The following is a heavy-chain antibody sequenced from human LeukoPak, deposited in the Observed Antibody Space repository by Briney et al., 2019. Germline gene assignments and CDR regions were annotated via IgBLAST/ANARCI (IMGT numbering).Heavy chain of an antibody. CDR1: GFTFSTYS. Sequence: GGSLRLSCAASGFTFSTYSMNWVRQAPGKGLEWVSYISGTNNIYYADSVKGRFTISRDNAKNSLYLQMNSLRAEDTAVYYCARSSYIAAAGTGYFDYWGQGTLVTISS. CDR2: ISGTNNI. CDR3: ARSSYIAAAGTGYFDY. J-gene: IGHJ4*02. V-gene: IGHV3-48*01. D-gene: IGHD6-13*01.